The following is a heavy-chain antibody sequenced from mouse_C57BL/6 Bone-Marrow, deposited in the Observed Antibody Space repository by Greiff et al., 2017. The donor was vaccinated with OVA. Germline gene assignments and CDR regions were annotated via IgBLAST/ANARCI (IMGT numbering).Heavy chain of an antibody. D-gene: IGHD2-2*01. CDR1: GFTFSSYG. CDR3: ARRNGYGLAY. CDR2: ISSGGSYT. Sequence: EVQGVESGGDLVKPGGSLKLSCAASGFTFSSYGMSWVRQTPDKRLEWVATISSGGSYTYYPDSVKGRFTISRENAKNTLYLQMSSLKSEDTAMYYCARRNGYGLAYWGQGTLVTVSA. V-gene: IGHV5-6*01. J-gene: IGHJ3*01.